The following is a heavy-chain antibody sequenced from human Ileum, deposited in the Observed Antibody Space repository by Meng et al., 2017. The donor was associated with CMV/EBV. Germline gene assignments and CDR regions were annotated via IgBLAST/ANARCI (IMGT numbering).Heavy chain of an antibody. D-gene: IGHD3-10*01. J-gene: IGHJ4*02. CDR3: ARNYGSGNWNFFHY. V-gene: IGHV4-4*07. CDR1: VGAISNYS. Sequence: LLAWGPGRFKTTETCPLTCDVTVGAISNYSWSWIRQPAGKGLEWIAHIYTSGTTNYTPSLKSRVTMSVDTSRNQFSLKLTSVTAADTAVYYCARNYGSGNWNFFHYWGQGTLVTVSS. CDR2: IYTSGTT.